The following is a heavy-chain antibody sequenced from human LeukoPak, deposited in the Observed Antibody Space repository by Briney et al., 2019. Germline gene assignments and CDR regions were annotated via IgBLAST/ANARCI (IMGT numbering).Heavy chain of an antibody. V-gene: IGHV4-39*01. CDR3: AITYYYDSSGYLLPFGY. D-gene: IGHD3-22*01. CDR2: IYYSGST. J-gene: IGHJ4*02. CDR1: GGSISSSSYY. Sequence: SETLSLTCTVSGGSISSSSYYWGWIRQPPGKGLEWIGSIYYSGSTYYNPSLKSRVTISVDTSKNQFSLKLSSVTAADTAVYYCAITYYYDSSGYLLPFGYWGQGTLVTVSS.